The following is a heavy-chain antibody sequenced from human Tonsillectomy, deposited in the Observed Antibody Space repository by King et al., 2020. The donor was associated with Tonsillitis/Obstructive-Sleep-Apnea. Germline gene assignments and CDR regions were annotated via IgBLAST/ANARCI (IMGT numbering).Heavy chain of an antibody. CDR2: FIPIFGPT. Sequence: QLVQSGAEVKKPGSSVKVSCTASGGTFIHVVTWVRQLPGQGLWCVGGFIPIFGPTNYAQKFQGRLSFTADASATTAYMELISRRSDDTAVYYCPRRGVTASGPAAIFGIHYYHMDVWGKGTTVTVSS. CDR3: PRRGVTASGPAAIFGIHYYHMDV. J-gene: IGHJ6*03. V-gene: IGHV1-69*01. CDR1: GGTFIHV. D-gene: IGHD2-2*01.